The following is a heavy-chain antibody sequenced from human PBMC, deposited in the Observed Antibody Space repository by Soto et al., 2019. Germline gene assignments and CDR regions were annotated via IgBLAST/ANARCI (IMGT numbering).Heavy chain of an antibody. CDR2: ISYDGSNK. CDR3: ARDLRASGSIGSGPLFDY. Sequence: QVQLVESGGGVVQPGRSLRLSCAASGFTFSSYAMHWVRQAPGKGLEWVAVISYDGSNKYYADSVKGRFTISRDNSKNTLYLQMNSLRAEDTAVYYCARDLRASGSIGSGPLFDYWGQGTLVTVS. CDR1: GFTFSSYA. D-gene: IGHD2-15*01. V-gene: IGHV3-30-3*01. J-gene: IGHJ4*02.